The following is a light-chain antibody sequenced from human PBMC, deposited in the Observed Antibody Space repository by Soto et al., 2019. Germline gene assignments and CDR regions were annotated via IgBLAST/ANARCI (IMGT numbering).Light chain of an antibody. CDR3: QKYDSFSWT. J-gene: IGKJ1*01. Sequence: DIQMTQSPSTLSASLGDTVTITCRASQSISTWLAWYQQNTGKAPKILIYKASSLESGVPSRFSGSGSGTELNLTISRLQPDDFASYYCQKYDSFSWTCGQGTQVDIK. CDR1: QSISTW. CDR2: KAS. V-gene: IGKV1-5*03.